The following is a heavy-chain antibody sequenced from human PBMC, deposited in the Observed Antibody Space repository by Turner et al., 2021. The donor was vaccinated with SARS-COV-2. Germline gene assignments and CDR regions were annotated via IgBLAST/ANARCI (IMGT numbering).Heavy chain of an antibody. V-gene: IGHV3-21*01. CDR3: ARGDDFWSGYSNYGMDV. CDR2: ISSRISYI. Sequence: EVQLVESGGGLVKPGGSLRLSCAASGFTFSSYSMNWVRQDQGKGLEWVSSISSRISYIYYADSVKGRFTISRDNAKNSLYLQMNSLRAEDTAVYYCARGDDFWSGYSNYGMDVWGQGTTVTVSS. D-gene: IGHD3-3*01. CDR1: GFTFSSYS. J-gene: IGHJ6*02.